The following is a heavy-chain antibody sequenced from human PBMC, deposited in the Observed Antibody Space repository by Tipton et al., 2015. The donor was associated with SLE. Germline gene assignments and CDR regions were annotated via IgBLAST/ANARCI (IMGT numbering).Heavy chain of an antibody. D-gene: IGHD3-10*01. Sequence: TLSLTCAVSGGSISRSHWWSWVRQPPGKGLQWIGEISHSGTTSYNPSLQSRVTISVDKSKNQLSLRMNSVTAADTAVYYCARGVGGLDYGSGSYYGNWFDPWGQGTLVTV. V-gene: IGHV4-4*02. CDR3: ARGVGGLDYGSGSYYGNWFDP. J-gene: IGHJ5*02. CDR1: GGSISRSHW. CDR2: ISHSGTT.